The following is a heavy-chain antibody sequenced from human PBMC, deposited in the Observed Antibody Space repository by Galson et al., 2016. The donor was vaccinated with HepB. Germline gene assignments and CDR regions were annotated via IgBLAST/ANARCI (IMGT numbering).Heavy chain of an antibody. Sequence: SETLSLTCAVSGGSISTSSWWSWVRQPPGKGLEWIGEKHYSEDTNYNPSLKSRVAISTDKSRNQFSPSLNSVTAADTAVYYCARRSENYCGPFDYWGQGTMVTVSS. CDR2: KHYSEDT. CDR1: GGSISTSSW. J-gene: IGHJ3*01. V-gene: IGHV4-4*02. CDR3: ARRSENYCGPFDY. D-gene: IGHD1-26*01.